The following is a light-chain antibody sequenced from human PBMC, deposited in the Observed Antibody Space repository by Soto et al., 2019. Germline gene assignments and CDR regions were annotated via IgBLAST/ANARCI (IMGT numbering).Light chain of an antibody. V-gene: IGLV2-18*02. CDR1: SRDVGSYNR. CDR2: EVS. Sequence: QSVLTQPPSVSGSPGQSVTISGTGTSRDVGSYNRVSWYQQPPGTVPKLMIYEVSYRPSGVPDRFSGSKSGNTASLTISGLQAEDEADYYCSSYVSNSAVIFGGGTKLTVL. CDR3: SSYVSNSAVI. J-gene: IGLJ2*01.